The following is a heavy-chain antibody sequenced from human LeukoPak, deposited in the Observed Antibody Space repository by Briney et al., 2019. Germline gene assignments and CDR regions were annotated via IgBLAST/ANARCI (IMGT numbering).Heavy chain of an antibody. D-gene: IGHD3-10*01. Sequence: SETLSLTCTVSGGSISSYYWSWIRQPPGKGLEWIGYIYYSGSTNYNPSLKSRVTISVDTSKNQFSLKLSSVTAADTAVYYCARGKGVWFDPWGQGTLVTVSS. J-gene: IGHJ5*02. CDR2: IYYSGST. CDR1: GGSISSYY. CDR3: ARGKGVWFDP. V-gene: IGHV4-59*12.